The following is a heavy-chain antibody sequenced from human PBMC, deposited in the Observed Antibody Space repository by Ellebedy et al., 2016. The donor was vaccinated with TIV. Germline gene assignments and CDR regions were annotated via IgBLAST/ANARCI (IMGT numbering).Heavy chain of an antibody. CDR2: IWYHGRDK. D-gene: IGHD4-11*01. V-gene: IGHV3-33*01. J-gene: IGHJ4*02. CDR3: ARAGFSIYGIDY. CDR1: GFTFSSYG. Sequence: GESLKISXAASGFTFSSYGIHWVRQAPGKGLEWVAVIWYHGRDKEYADSVKGRFTISRDNSENTLYLQMNSLRVEDTAVYYCARAGFSIYGIDYWGQGTLVTVSS.